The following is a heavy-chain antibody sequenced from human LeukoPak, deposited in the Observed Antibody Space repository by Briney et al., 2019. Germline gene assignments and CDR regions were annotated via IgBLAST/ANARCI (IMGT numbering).Heavy chain of an antibody. CDR2: ISWNSGSI. CDR3: AKGYCSSTSCYEFDY. V-gene: IGHV3-9*03. CDR1: GFTFDDYA. Sequence: SLRLSCAASGFTFDDYAMHWVRQAPGKGLEWVSGISWNSGSIGYADSVKGRFTISRDNAKNSLYLQMNSLRAEDMALYYCAKGYCSSTSCYEFDYWGQGTLVTVSS. D-gene: IGHD2-2*01. J-gene: IGHJ4*02.